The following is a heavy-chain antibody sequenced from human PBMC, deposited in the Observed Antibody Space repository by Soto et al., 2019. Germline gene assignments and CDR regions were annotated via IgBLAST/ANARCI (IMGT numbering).Heavy chain of an antibody. J-gene: IGHJ6*02. CDR2: ISYDGSNK. CDR3: ARDGLEWLLVYYGMDV. Sequence: GGSLRLSCAASGFTFSSYAMHWVRQAPGKGLEWVAVISYDGSNKYYADSVKGRFTISRDNSKNTLYLQMNSLRAEDTAVYYCARDGLEWLLVYYGMDVWGQGTTVTVSS. CDR1: GFTFSSYA. D-gene: IGHD3-3*01. V-gene: IGHV3-30-3*01.